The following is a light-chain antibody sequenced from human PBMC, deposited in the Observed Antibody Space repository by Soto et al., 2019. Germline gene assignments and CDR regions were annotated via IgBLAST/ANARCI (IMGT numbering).Light chain of an antibody. CDR1: SSDVGNYNF. V-gene: IGLV2-23*01. CDR3: CSYAGSSTVL. J-gene: IGLJ2*01. CDR2: EGN. Sequence: QSALTQPASVSRSPGQSITISCTGTSSDVGNYNFVSWYQHHPGKAPKLMIYEGNKRPSGVSNRFSGSRSGNTASLTVSGLQAEDEADYYCCSYAGSSTVLFGGGTKLTVL.